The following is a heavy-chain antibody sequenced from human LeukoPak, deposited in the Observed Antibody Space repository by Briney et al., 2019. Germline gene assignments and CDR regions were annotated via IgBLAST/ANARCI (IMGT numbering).Heavy chain of an antibody. CDR3: ARHSRRDDFWSGYYSDY. J-gene: IGHJ4*02. V-gene: IGHV4-39*01. CDR1: GGSISSGSYY. Sequence: PSETLSLTCTVSGGSISSGSYYWGWIRQPPGKGLEWIGSIYYSGSTYYNPSLKSRLTISVDTSKNQFSLKLSSVTAADTAVYYCARHSRRDDFWSGYYSDYWGQGTLVTVSS. D-gene: IGHD3-3*01. CDR2: IYYSGST.